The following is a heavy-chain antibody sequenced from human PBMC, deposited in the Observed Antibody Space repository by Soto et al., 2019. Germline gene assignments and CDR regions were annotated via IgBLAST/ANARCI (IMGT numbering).Heavy chain of an antibody. J-gene: IGHJ4*02. Sequence: PGASLKISCKGSGYSFTSYWIVWVRQMPGKGLEXMXXIYXGXSXTXXXXSFQGQVTISADKSISTAYLQWSSLKASDTAMYYCARRGDYENDYWGQGTLVTVSS. CDR1: GYSFTSYW. D-gene: IGHD2-21*02. V-gene: IGHV5-51*01. CDR3: ARRGDYENDY. CDR2: IYXGXSXT.